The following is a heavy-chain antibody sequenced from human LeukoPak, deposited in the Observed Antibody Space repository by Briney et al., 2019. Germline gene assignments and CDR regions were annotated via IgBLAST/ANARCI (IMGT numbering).Heavy chain of an antibody. CDR2: ISGSGGST. CDR1: GFTFSSYA. CDR3: VYYGSSDWGLDSVGFDF. D-gene: IGHD3-22*01. Sequence: PGGSLRLSCAASGFTFSSYAMSWVRQAPGKGLEWVSAISGSGGSTYYADTVKGRFTISRDNSKNTLSLQMNSLRAEDTAVYYCVYYGSSDWGLDSVGFDFWGQGTLVIVSS. V-gene: IGHV3-23*01. J-gene: IGHJ4*02.